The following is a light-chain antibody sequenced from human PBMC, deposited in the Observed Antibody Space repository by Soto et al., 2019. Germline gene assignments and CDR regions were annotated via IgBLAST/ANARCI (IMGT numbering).Light chain of an antibody. CDR3: QQYNNWPPIT. V-gene: IGKV3-15*01. J-gene: IGKJ5*01. Sequence: EIVMTQFPDTLSVSPGERATLSCRASQTVRYNLAWYQQRPGQGPRLLIYDAFTRADGVPARFSSSGSGTEFTLTITSRQSEDSAVYDCQQYNNWPPITFRQGTRLEIK. CDR2: DAF. CDR1: QTVRYN.